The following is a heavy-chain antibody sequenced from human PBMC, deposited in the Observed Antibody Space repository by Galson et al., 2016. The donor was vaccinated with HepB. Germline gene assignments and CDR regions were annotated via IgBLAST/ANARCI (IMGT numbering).Heavy chain of an antibody. CDR1: GGSISSYY. CDR3: ARDRGYCSGGGCYSLASFDY. CDR2: IYFSGST. J-gene: IGHJ4*02. V-gene: IGHV4-59*01. Sequence: SETLSLTCTVSGGSISSYYWTWIRQPPGKGLEWIGYIYFSGSTNSNPSLKSRVTISVGTSKNQFSLNLNSVTAADTAVYFCARDRGYCSGGGCYSLASFDYWGQGTLVTVSS. D-gene: IGHD2-15*01.